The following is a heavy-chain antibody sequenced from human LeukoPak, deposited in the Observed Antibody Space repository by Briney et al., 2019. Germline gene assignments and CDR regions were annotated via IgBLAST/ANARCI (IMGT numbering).Heavy chain of an antibody. CDR1: GFTFTSSA. CDR3: ARDVGELSFDY. Sequence: GASVKVSCKSSGFTFTSSAVQWVRQARGQRLEWIGWIVVGSGNTNYAQKFQERVTITRDMSTSTAYMELSSLRSEDTAVYYCARDVGELSFDYWGQGTLVTVSS. D-gene: IGHD3-10*01. CDR2: IVVGSGNT. J-gene: IGHJ4*02. V-gene: IGHV1-58*01.